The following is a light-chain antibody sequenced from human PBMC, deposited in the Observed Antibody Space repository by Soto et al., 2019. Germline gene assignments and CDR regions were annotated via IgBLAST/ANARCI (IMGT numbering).Light chain of an antibody. CDR1: QSVGSK. J-gene: IGKJ4*01. V-gene: IGKV3-15*01. Sequence: EIVMTQSPATLSVSPGERATLSCRASQSVGSKLAWYQQKPGQAPRLLIYGASTRATGIPARFSGSGSGTKFTLTISSLQSEDFEVYFCQQYDTWPLTFGGGAKVEIK. CDR2: GAS. CDR3: QQYDTWPLT.